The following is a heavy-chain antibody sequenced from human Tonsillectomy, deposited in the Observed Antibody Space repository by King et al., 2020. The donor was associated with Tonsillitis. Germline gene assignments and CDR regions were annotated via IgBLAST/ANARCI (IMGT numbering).Heavy chain of an antibody. V-gene: IGHV3-48*01. CDR3: ASEGVVVAARAFDI. J-gene: IGHJ3*02. Sequence: VQLVESGGGLVQPGGSLRLSCAASGFTFSSYSMNWVRQAPGKGLEWGAYISSSSSTIYYADSVKGRFTISRDNAKNSLYLQMNSLRAEDTAVYYCASEGVVVAARAFDIWGQGTMVTVSS. CDR1: GFTFSSYS. CDR2: ISSSSSTI. D-gene: IGHD2-15*01.